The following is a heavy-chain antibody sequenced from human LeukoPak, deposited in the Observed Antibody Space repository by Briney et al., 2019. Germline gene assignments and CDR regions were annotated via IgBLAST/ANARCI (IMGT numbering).Heavy chain of an antibody. V-gene: IGHV1-24*01. CDR2: FDPEDGET. CDR1: GYTLTELS. D-gene: IGHD3-3*01. Sequence: GASVKVSCKVSGYTLTELSMHWVRQAPGKGLEWMGGFDPEDGETIYAQKFQGRVTMTRDMSTSTVYMELSSLRSEDTAVYYCARDKGDYDFWSGPDYWGQGTLVTVSS. CDR3: ARDKGDYDFWSGPDY. J-gene: IGHJ4*02.